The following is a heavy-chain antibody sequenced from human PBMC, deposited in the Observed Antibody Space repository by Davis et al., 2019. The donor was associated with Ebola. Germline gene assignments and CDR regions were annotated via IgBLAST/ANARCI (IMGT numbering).Heavy chain of an antibody. CDR2: IYYSGST. CDR1: GGSFSGYY. CDR3: ARDRGVLRYFDWLIYGMDV. V-gene: IGHV4-59*01. D-gene: IGHD3-9*01. Sequence: MPSETLSLTCAVYGGSFSGYYWSWIRQPPGKGLEWIGYIYYSGSTNYNPSLKSRVTISVDTSKNQFSLKLSSVTAADTAVYYCARDRGVLRYFDWLIYGMDVWGQGTTVTVSS. J-gene: IGHJ6*02.